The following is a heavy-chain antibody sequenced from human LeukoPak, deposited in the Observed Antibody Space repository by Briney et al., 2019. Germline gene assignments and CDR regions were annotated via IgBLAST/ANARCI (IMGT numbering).Heavy chain of an antibody. CDR1: GFTFSSYG. CDR3: ARHSSPSRYHYMDV. J-gene: IGHJ6*03. V-gene: IGHV3-30*02. D-gene: IGHD6-13*01. CDR2: IRYDGSNK. Sequence: PGGSLRLSCAASGFTFSSYGMHWVRQAPGKGLEWVAFIRYDGSNKYYADSVKGRFTISRDNSKNTLYLQMNSLRAEDTAVYYCARHSSPSRYHYMDVWGKGTTVTVSS.